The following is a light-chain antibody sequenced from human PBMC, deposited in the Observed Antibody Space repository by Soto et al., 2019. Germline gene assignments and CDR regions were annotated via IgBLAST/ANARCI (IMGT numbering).Light chain of an antibody. J-gene: IGKJ2*01. CDR2: GTS. Sequence: VLTQSPGTLSLSPGERATLSCRASQSATTTYLGWYQQKPGQAPRLLVYGTSSRATGIPDRFSGSGSGTDFTLTISSLEPEDFAVYYCQHYGSSPPMYTFGQGTKLEIK. V-gene: IGKV3-20*01. CDR1: QSATTTY. CDR3: QHYGSSPPMYT.